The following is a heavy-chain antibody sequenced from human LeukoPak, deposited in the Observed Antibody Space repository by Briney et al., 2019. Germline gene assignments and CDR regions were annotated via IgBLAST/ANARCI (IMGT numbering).Heavy chain of an antibody. D-gene: IGHD2-21*02. Sequence: TXXGDSIXSSSYYWGWIRQPPGKGLEWIGNINYSGRTYYNPSLKSRVTISVDTSMNQFSLKLSSVTAADTAVYYCARNPSLHIVVVTAIDYWGLGTLVTVSS. CDR1: GDSIXSSSYY. J-gene: IGHJ4*02. V-gene: IGHV4-39*01. CDR2: INYSGRT. CDR3: ARNPSLHIVVVTAIDY.